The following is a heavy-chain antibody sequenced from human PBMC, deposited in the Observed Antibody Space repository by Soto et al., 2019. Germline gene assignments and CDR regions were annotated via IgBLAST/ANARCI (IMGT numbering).Heavy chain of an antibody. Sequence: SETLSLTCAVSGGSITTGGSYWSWIRQHPGEGLEWIGNIYHSGNTYYNPSLKSRLTISVDTSKNHFSLMVDSVTAADTAVYYCARARFQVLYGKPYFDSWGQGTLVTVSS. CDR3: ARARFQVLYGKPYFDS. V-gene: IGHV4-31*11. CDR1: GGSITTGGSY. D-gene: IGHD2-2*02. J-gene: IGHJ4*02. CDR2: IYHSGNT.